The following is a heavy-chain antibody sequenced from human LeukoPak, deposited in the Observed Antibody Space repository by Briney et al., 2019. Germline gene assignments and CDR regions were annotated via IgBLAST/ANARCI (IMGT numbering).Heavy chain of an antibody. CDR2: ISYDGSNK. J-gene: IGHJ4*02. CDR3: ARESGDYVPTYFDY. D-gene: IGHD4-17*01. V-gene: IGHV3-30*04. Sequence: GGSLRLSCAASGFTFSSYSMHWVRQAPDKGLEWVAVISYDGSNKYYAYLVEGRFTISRDNSKNTLYLQMKSLRAEDTAVYYCARESGDYVPTYFDYWGQGTLVTVYS. CDR1: GFTFSSYS.